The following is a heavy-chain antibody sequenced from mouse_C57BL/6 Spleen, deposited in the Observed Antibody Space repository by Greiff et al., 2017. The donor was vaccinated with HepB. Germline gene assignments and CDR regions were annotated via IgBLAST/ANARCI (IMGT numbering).Heavy chain of an antibody. CDR1: GYTFTSYW. V-gene: IGHV1-52*01. D-gene: IGHD1-1*02. J-gene: IGHJ1*03. Sequence: VQLQQPGAELVRPGSSVKLSCKASGYTFTSYWMHWVKQRPIQGLEWIGNIDPSDSETHYNQKFKDKATLTVDKSSSTAYMQLSSLTSEDSAVYYCAPGGDYLGYFDVWGTGTTVTVSS. CDR3: APGGDYLGYFDV. CDR2: IDPSDSET.